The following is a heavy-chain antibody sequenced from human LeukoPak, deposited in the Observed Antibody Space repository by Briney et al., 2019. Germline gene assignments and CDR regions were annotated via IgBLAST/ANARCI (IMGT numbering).Heavy chain of an antibody. D-gene: IGHD6-6*01. CDR1: GGSISSGGYY. CDR3: ARVYGSSWGWFDP. J-gene: IGHJ5*02. V-gene: IGHV4-31*03. CDR2: IYYSGST. Sequence: SQTLSLTCTVSGGSISSGGYYWSWIRQHPGKGLEWIGYIYYSGSTYYNPSLKSRVTISVDTSKNQFSLKLSSVTAADTAVYYCARVYGSSWGWFDPWGQGTLVTVSS.